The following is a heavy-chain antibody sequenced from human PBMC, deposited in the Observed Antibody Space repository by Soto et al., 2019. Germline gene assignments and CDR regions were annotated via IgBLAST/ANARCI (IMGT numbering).Heavy chain of an antibody. J-gene: IGHJ6*02. V-gene: IGHV7-4-1*01. CDR2: INTNTGNP. CDR3: ARGRPEVVLRFLEWREAYGMDV. D-gene: IGHD3-3*01. CDR1: GYTFTSYA. Sequence: ASVKVSCKASGYTFTSYAMNCVRQAPGQGLEWMGWINTNTGNPTYAQGFTGRFVFSLDTSVSTAYLQICSLKAEDTAVYYCARGRPEVVLRFLEWREAYGMDVWGQGTTVTVSS.